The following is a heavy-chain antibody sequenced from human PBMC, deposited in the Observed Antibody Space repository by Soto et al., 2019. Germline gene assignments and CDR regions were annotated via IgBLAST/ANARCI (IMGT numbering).Heavy chain of an antibody. CDR1: GGSLSGYF. J-gene: IGHJ6*03. V-gene: IGHV4-34*01. CDR2: INHSGTA. Sequence: QVHLEQWGAGLLNPSETLSLTCAVYGGSLSGYFWSWVRQSPGKGLEWIGEINHSGTANYNPSLKTRVTISTDAFKLQFSLMLSPVTAADSATYYWASYQFLVLWTGYRHYMDVLSRGTPVTVSS. CDR3: ASYQFLVLWTGYRHYMDV. D-gene: IGHD3-9*01.